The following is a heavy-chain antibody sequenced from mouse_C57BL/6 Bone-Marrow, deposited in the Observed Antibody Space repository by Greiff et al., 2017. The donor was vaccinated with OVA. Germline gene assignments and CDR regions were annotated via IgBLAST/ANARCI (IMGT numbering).Heavy chain of an antibody. J-gene: IGHJ2*01. Sequence: QVQLQQPGAELVKPGASVKLSCKASGYTFTSYWMHWVKQRPGQGLEWIGMIHPNSGSTNYNEKIKSKATLTVDKSSSTAYMQLSSLTSEDSAVYYCASRANYYFDYWGQGTTLTVSS. CDR1: GYTFTSYW. V-gene: IGHV1-64*01. CDR2: IHPNSGST. D-gene: IGHD3-1*01. CDR3: ASRANYYFDY.